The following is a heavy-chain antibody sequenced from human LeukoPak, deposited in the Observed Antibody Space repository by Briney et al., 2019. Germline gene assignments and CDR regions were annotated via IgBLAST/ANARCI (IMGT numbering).Heavy chain of an antibody. CDR3: ARELGGSGWYYFDY. D-gene: IGHD6-19*01. CDR1: GFTFSSYS. V-gene: IGHV3-21*01. Sequence: GGSLRLSCAASGFTFSSYSMNWVRQAPGKGLEWVSSISSSSYIYYADSVKGRFTISRDNAKNSLYLQMNSLRAEDTAVYYCARELGGSGWYYFDYWGQGTLVTVSS. J-gene: IGHJ4*02. CDR2: ISSSSYI.